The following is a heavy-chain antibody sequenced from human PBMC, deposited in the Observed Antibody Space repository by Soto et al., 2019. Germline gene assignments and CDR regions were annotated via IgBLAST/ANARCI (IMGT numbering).Heavy chain of an antibody. J-gene: IGHJ4*02. CDR2: ISSTTNYI. CDR3: ARESEDLTSNFDY. Sequence: GSLRLSCAASVFTFTRYSMNWVRQAPGKGLEWVSSISSTTNYIYYGDSMKSRFTISRDNAKNSLYLEMNSLRAEDTAVYYCARESEDLTSNFDYWGQGTLVTVSS. V-gene: IGHV3-21*06. CDR1: VFTFTRYS.